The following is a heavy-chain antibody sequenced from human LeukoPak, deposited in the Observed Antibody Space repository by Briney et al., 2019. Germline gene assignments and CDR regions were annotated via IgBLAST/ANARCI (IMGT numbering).Heavy chain of an antibody. CDR2: IHYNGNT. CDR1: GGSISSYY. Sequence: SEILSLTCTVSGGSISSYYWTWIRQPPGKGLEWIGYIHYNGNTDYNPSLKSRVTMSVDTSKNQFSLKLSSVTAADTAVYYYARGPMGSTPVDYWGQGTLVTVSS. CDR3: ARGPMGSTPVDY. D-gene: IGHD1-26*01. J-gene: IGHJ4*02. V-gene: IGHV4-59*12.